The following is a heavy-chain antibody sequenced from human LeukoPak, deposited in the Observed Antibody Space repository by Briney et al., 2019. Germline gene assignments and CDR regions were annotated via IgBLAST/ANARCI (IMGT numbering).Heavy chain of an antibody. D-gene: IGHD3-22*01. CDR3: ARDIYYESSGPL. Sequence: PGGSLSLSCAASGFTFSSYEMNWVRQAPGKGLEWVSYISSSGRNIDYADSVKGRFTISRDNAKNSLYLQMNSLRAEDTAVYYCARDIYYESSGPLWGGGTRDRVSS. J-gene: IGHJ4*02. V-gene: IGHV3-48*03. CDR2: ISSSGRNI. CDR1: GFTFSSYE.